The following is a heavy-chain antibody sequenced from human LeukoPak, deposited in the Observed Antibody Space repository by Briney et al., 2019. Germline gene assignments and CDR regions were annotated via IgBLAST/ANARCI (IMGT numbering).Heavy chain of an antibody. J-gene: IGHJ4*02. Sequence: GGSLRLSCAASGFTFSIYSTNCVRQAPGKGLEWVSAITDGGGSTYYADSVKGRFTISRDNSKNTLYLQMNSLRAEDTAVYYCATSHPNSGWPAYYWGQGTLVTVSS. CDR3: ATSHPNSGWPAYY. V-gene: IGHV3-23*01. CDR1: GFTFSIYS. D-gene: IGHD6-19*01. CDR2: ITDGGGST.